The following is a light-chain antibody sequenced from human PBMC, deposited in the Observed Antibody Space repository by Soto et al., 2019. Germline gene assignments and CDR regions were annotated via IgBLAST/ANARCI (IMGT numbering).Light chain of an antibody. V-gene: IGKV3-20*01. CDR2: GAS. CDR1: KSFSRSY. J-gene: IGKJ5*01. CDR3: QQYRSLIT. Sequence: EIVLTQSPDTLSFSPGERATLSCRASKSFSRSYLAWYQQKPGQAPRLLIYGASSRATGIPDRFSGSGSGTDFTLTINRLEPEDSAVYYCQQYRSLITFGQGTRLEIK.